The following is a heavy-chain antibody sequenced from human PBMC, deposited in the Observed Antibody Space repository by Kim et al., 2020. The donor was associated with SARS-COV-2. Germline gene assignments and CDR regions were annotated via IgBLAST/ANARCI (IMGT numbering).Heavy chain of an antibody. Sequence: GGSLRLSCTTSGFTFTGHAMSWVRQAPGKGLEWVSSIDGSDGTTYYVDSVKGRFSISRDDSKNTLYLQMSALSDDDTAAYYCQKGGWGWIWDYWGQGTLVTVSS. CDR1: GFTFTGHA. J-gene: IGHJ4*02. CDR2: IDGSDGTT. CDR3: QKGGWGWIWDY. V-gene: IGHV3-23*01. D-gene: IGHD2-21*01.